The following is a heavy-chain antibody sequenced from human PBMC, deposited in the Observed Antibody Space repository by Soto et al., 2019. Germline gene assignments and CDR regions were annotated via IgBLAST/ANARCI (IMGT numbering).Heavy chain of an antibody. J-gene: IGHJ4*02. CDR1: GFTFSSYE. V-gene: IGHV3-48*03. CDR2: ISSSGSTI. CDR3: ARAYTLVYYFDY. D-gene: IGHD5-18*01. Sequence: EVQLVESGGGLVQPGGSLRLSCAASGFTFSSYEMNWVRQAPGKGLEWVSYISSSGSTIYYADSVKGRFTISRDNAKNSLYLQMNSLRAEDTAVYYCARAYTLVYYFDYWGQGTLVTVSS.